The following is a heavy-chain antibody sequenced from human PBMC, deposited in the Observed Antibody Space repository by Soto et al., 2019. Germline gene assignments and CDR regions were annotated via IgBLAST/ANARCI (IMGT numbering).Heavy chain of an antibody. Sequence: EVQLVESGGGLIQPGGSLRLSCAASGFTVSSYYMSWVRQAPWKGLEWVSVIYSSGNTYYADSVRGRFTISRDNSKNTLYLQMNSLRDEDTAVYYCARSGGVYYYEEWGQGTLVTVSS. D-gene: IGHD3-22*01. CDR1: GFTVSSYY. J-gene: IGHJ4*02. CDR2: IYSSGNT. V-gene: IGHV3-53*01. CDR3: ARSGGVYYYEE.